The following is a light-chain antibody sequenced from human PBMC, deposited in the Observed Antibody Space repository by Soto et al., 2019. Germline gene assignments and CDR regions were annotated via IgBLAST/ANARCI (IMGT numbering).Light chain of an antibody. CDR3: QQYGSSLLT. CDR2: DAS. Sequence: ELVLTQSPATLSLSPGERATLSCWASQSIRNSLAWYQQKPGQAPRLLIYDASTRATGIPARFSGSGSGTDLTITISSLEPEDCEVYYCQQYGSSLLTFGAGTKVDIK. CDR1: QSIRNS. V-gene: IGKV3-11*01. J-gene: IGKJ4*01.